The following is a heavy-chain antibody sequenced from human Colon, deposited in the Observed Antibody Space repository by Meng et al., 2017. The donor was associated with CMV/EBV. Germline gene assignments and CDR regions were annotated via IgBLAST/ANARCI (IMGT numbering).Heavy chain of an antibody. CDR2: AYYRSKWYN. V-gene: IGHV6-1*01. D-gene: IGHD3-10*01. CDR1: GDSISSNSAA. Sequence: SQTLSLTCDISGDSISSNSAAWNWIRLSPSRGLEWLGRAYYRSKWYNDYAVSVKSRIPINGDTSKNQFSLQLNSVTPEDTAVYYCARVLLWFGGRQYYGMDVWGQGTTVTVSS. J-gene: IGHJ6*02. CDR3: ARVLLWFGGRQYYGMDV.